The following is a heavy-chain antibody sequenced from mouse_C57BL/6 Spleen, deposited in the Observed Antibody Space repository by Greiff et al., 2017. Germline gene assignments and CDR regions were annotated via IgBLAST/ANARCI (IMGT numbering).Heavy chain of an antibody. CDR1: GYTFTGYW. CDR2: ILPGSGST. Sequence: LVESGAELMKPGASVKLSCKATGYTFTGYWIEWVKQRPGHGLEWIGEILPGSGSTNYNEKFKGKATFTADTSSNTAYMQLSSLTTEDSAIYYCARGDYYGSSYGDYFDYWGQGTTLTVSS. J-gene: IGHJ2*01. CDR3: ARGDYYGSSYGDYFDY. D-gene: IGHD1-1*01. V-gene: IGHV1-9*01.